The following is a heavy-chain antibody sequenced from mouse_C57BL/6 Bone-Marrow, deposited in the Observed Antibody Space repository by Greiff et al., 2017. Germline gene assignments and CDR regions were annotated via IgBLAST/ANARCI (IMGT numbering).Heavy chain of an antibody. V-gene: IGHV1-76*01. Sequence: VQLQQSGAELVRPGASVKLSCKASGYTFTNYDINWVKQRPGQGLEWIARIYPGSGNTYYNEKFKGKATLTAEKSSSTAYMQLSSLTSEDAAVYFCAREESYAGYYSYDFDDWGQGTTLTVSS. J-gene: IGHJ2*01. CDR3: AREESYAGYYSYDFDD. CDR1: GYTFTNYD. CDR2: IYPGSGNT. D-gene: IGHD2-3*01.